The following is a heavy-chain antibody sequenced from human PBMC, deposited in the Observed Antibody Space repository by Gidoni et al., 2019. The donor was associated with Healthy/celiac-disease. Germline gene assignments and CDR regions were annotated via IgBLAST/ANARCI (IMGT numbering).Heavy chain of an antibody. J-gene: IGHJ3*02. Sequence: QVQLQESGPGLVKPSQTLSLPCTVSGGSIRRGSYYWSWRRQPAGKGLEWIGRIYTSGSNNYNPSLKSRVTISVDKSKNQCSLKLSSVTAADTAVYYCAHSSGYYYGDAFDIWGQGTMVTVSS. CDR1: GGSIRRGSYY. V-gene: IGHV4-61*02. CDR2: IYTSGSN. CDR3: AHSSGYYYGDAFDI. D-gene: IGHD3-22*01.